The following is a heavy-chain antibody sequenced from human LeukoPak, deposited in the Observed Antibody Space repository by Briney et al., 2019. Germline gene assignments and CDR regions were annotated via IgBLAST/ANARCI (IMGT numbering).Heavy chain of an antibody. CDR3: ARGGATKTHYFDY. D-gene: IGHD1-26*01. J-gene: IGHJ4*02. CDR2: VIPILGLP. CDR1: GYTFTSYG. Sequence: SVKVSCKASGYTFTSYGISWVRQAPGQGLEWMGRVIPILGLPNYAQKFQGRVTITADKSTGTAYMELSSLRSEDTAVYYCARGGATKTHYFDYWGQGTLVTVSS. V-gene: IGHV1-69*04.